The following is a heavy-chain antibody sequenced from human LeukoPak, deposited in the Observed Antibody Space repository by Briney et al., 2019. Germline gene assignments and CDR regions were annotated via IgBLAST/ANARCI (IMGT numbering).Heavy chain of an antibody. CDR1: GFTFTSYW. V-gene: IGHV3-7*05. J-gene: IGHJ4*02. Sequence: GGSLRLSCAASGFTFTSYWMSWVRQAPGKGLEWVGNIKEDGSVNNYVETVKGRFTISRDNAKSSLYLQMNSLRAEDTAIYYCARDRPSGSYDFWGQGTLVTVSS. D-gene: IGHD1-26*01. CDR2: IKEDGSVN. CDR3: ARDRPSGSYDF.